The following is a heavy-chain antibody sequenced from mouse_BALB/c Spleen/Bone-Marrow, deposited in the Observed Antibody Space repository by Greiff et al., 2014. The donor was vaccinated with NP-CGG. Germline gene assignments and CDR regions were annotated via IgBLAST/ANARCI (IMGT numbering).Heavy chain of an antibody. V-gene: IGHV1-62-2*01. Sequence: QVQLQQPGAELVKPGASVKLSCKASGYTFTEYIIHWVKQRSGQGLEWIGWFYPGSGSIKYNEKFKDKATLTADKSSSTVYMELSRMTSEDSAVYFCARHEKTNYGNYAMDYWGQGTSVTVSS. D-gene: IGHD1-1*01. CDR2: FYPGSGSI. CDR3: ARHEKTNYGNYAMDY. CDR1: GYTFTEYI. J-gene: IGHJ4*01.